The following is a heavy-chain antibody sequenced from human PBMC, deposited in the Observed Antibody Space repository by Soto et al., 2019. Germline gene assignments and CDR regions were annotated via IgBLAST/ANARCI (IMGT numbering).Heavy chain of an antibody. V-gene: IGHV3-30-3*01. D-gene: IGHD5-12*01. CDR3: ARASGEMATIADRGHFDY. CDR2: ISYDGSNK. CDR1: GFTFSSYA. Sequence: PGGSLRLSCAASGFTFSSYAMHWVRQAPGKGLEWVAVISYDGSNKYYADSVKGRFTISRDNSKNTLYLQMNSLRAEDTAVYYCARASGEMATIADRGHFDYWGQGTLVTVSS. J-gene: IGHJ4*02.